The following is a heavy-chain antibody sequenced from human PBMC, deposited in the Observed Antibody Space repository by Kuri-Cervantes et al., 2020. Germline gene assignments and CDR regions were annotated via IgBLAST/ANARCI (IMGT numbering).Heavy chain of an antibody. J-gene: IGHJ5*02. D-gene: IGHD3-10*01. CDR2: INSDGSST. V-gene: IGHV3-74*01. Sequence: GESLKISCAASGFTFSSYWMHWVRQAPGKGLVWVSRINSDGSSTSYADSVKGRFTISRDNAKNTLYLQMNSLRAEDTAVYYRARDRQWSLPYYGSGSSAGKFDPWGQGTLVTVSS. CDR3: ARDRQWSLPYYGSGSSAGKFDP. CDR1: GFTFSSYW.